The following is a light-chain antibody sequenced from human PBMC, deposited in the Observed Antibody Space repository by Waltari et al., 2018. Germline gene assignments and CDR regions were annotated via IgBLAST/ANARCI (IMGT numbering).Light chain of an antibody. CDR1: EDIKEF. CDR3: QQHNIFPYA. V-gene: IGKV1-33*01. J-gene: IGKJ2*01. Sequence: DIEMTQSPSSLSSSVGDRLPLTCQASEDIKEFLNWYQQRPGKAPQLLIYDASKLATGVPSRFSGSGSGTSFTLTIGSLQPEDAAIYYCQQHNIFPYAFGQGTKVEI. CDR2: DAS.